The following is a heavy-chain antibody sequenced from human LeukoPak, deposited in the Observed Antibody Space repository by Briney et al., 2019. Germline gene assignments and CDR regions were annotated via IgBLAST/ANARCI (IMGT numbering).Heavy chain of an antibody. J-gene: IGHJ2*01. CDR3: ARGGWSHNNRYFDL. D-gene: IGHD6-19*01. CDR1: GFTFSSYD. CDR2: FGTGGDT. V-gene: IGHV3-13*04. Sequence: GGSLRLSCVASGFTFSSYDMHWVRQAAGRGLEWVSAFGTGGDTYYPGSVKGRFTISREGAKNSLYLQMNSLRAGDTAVYYCARGGWSHNNRYFDLWGRGTLVTVSS.